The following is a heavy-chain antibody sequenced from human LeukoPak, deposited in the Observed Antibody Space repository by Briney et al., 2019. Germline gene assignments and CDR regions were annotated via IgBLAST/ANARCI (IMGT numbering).Heavy chain of an antibody. CDR3: ARGEGYCSSTSCYEDDY. Sequence: GASVKASCKASGYTFTGYYMHWVRQAPGQGLEWMGWMNPNSGNTGYAQKFQGRVTMTRNTSISTAYMELSSLRSEDTAVYYCARGEGYCSSTSCYEDDYWGQGTLVTVSS. J-gene: IGHJ4*02. CDR2: MNPNSGNT. D-gene: IGHD2-2*01. CDR1: GYTFTGYY. V-gene: IGHV1-8*02.